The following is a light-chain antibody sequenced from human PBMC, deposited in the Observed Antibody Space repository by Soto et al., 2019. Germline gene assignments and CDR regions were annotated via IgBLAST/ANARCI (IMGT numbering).Light chain of an antibody. V-gene: IGLV4-69*01. Sequence: QLVLTQSPSASASLGASVKLTCTLSSGHSSYAIAWHQQQPEKGPRYLMKLNSDGSHNKGDGIPDRFSGSSSGAERYLTISSLQSEDEADYYCHTWGTGNQGVFGGGTKLTVL. CDR1: SGHSSYA. J-gene: IGLJ2*01. CDR3: HTWGTGNQGV. CDR2: LNSDGSH.